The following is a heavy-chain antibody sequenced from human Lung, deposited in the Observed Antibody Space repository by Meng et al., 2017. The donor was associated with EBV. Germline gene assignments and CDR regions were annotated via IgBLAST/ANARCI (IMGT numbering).Heavy chain of an antibody. CDR2: INTDTGKP. V-gene: IGHV7-4-1*02. D-gene: IGHD6-13*01. J-gene: IGHJ5*02. CDR1: GYTYSSYS. Sequence: GQRVRSGLVLKKPGASLMVSWEASGYTYSSYSMDWVRQAPGQGREWMGWINTDTGKPTYAQGFKGRFVFSLDTSVRTAYLQISSLKAEDTAVYYCARDRGSSGWSNWFDPWGQGTLVTVSS. CDR3: ARDRGSSGWSNWFDP.